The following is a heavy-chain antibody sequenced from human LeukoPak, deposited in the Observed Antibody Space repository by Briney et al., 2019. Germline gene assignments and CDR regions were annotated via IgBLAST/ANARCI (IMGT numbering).Heavy chain of an antibody. Sequence: GSPRLSCAASGFTFSSYAMSWVRQAPGKGLEWVSAISGSGGSTYYADSVKGRFTISRDNSESTLYLQMNSLRAEDTAVYYCAKGRFGAFDYWGQGTLVTVSS. J-gene: IGHJ4*02. CDR3: AKGRFGAFDY. D-gene: IGHD3-10*01. V-gene: IGHV3-23*01. CDR1: GFTFSSYA. CDR2: ISGSGGST.